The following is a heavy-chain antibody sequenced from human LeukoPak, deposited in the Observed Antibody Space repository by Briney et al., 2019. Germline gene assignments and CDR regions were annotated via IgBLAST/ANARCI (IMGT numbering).Heavy chain of an antibody. Sequence: GGSLRLSCAASGFTFDSFSMNWVRQAPGKGLEWVSSISTSSRHIYHADSVKGRFTISRDNAKNTLYLHMNSLRAEDTAVYYCAKGPATAAIDYWGQGTLVTVSS. CDR3: AKGPATAAIDY. J-gene: IGHJ4*02. V-gene: IGHV3-21*06. CDR1: GFTFDSFS. CDR2: ISTSSRHI. D-gene: IGHD2-21*02.